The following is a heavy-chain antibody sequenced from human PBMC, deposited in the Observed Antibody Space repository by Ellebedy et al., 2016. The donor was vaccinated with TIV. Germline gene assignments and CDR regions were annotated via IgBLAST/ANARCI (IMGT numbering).Heavy chain of an antibody. CDR2: VYYSGTT. CDR3: SRGQSSFHY. Sequence: MPSETLSLTCSVSGGSINRGTYYWTWIRQHTGKGLEWIGYVYYSGTTHYNPSLKSRLTISVDTSKNQFSLKLTSVTAADTAVYYCSRGQSSFHYWGQGALVTVSS. V-gene: IGHV4-31*03. D-gene: IGHD5-24*01. J-gene: IGHJ4*02. CDR1: GGSINRGTYY.